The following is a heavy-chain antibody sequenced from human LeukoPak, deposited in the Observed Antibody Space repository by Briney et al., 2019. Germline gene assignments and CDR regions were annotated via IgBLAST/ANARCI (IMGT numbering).Heavy chain of an antibody. J-gene: IGHJ4*02. CDR2: ISNSDGNT. Sequence: PGGSLRLSCAASGFTFSNYAMSWVRQAPGKGLEWVGTISNSDGNTYYADSLKGRVTISRDNSKNTLYLQMNSLTAEDTAIYYCAKATGTLGNWGEGTLVTVSS. CDR3: AKATGTLGN. V-gene: IGHV3-23*01. CDR1: GFTFSNYA. D-gene: IGHD1-1*01.